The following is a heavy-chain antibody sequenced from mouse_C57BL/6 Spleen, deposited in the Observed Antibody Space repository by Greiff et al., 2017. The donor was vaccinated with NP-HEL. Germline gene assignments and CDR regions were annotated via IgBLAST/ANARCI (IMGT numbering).Heavy chain of an antibody. J-gene: IGHJ3*01. Sequence: VQLQQSGAELVKPGASVKLSCTASGFNIKDYYMHWVKQRTEQGLEWIGRIDPEDGETKYAPKFQGKATITADTSSNTAYLQLSSLTTGDTAVYYCARSDYGSSYPFAYWGQGTLVTVSA. CDR1: GFNIKDYY. CDR3: ARSDYGSSYPFAY. V-gene: IGHV14-2*01. CDR2: IDPEDGET. D-gene: IGHD1-1*01.